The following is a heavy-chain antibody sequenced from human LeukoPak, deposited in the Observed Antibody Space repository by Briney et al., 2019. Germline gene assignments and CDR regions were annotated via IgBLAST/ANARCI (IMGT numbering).Heavy chain of an antibody. CDR1: GFTFSSYA. Sequence: PGGSLRLSCAASGFTFSSYAMSWVRQAPGKGLEWVSAISGSGGSTYYADSVKGRFTISRHNSKNTLYLQMNSLRAEDTAVYYCAKVAYYYGSGSYVDYWGQGTLVTVSS. CDR2: ISGSGGST. J-gene: IGHJ4*02. V-gene: IGHV3-23*01. CDR3: AKVAYYYGSGSYVDY. D-gene: IGHD3-10*01.